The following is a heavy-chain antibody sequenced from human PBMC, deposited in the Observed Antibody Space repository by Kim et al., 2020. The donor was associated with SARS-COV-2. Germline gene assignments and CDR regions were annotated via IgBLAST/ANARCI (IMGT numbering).Heavy chain of an antibody. CDR1: GGSISSSSYY. V-gene: IGHV4-39*07. D-gene: IGHD3-9*01. CDR3: SRVFDYDILTGYSNPIGVGGPSNWFGP. CDR2: IYYSGST. Sequence: SETLSLTCTVSGGSISSSSYYWGWIRQPPGKGLEWIGSIYYSGSTYYNPSLKSRVTISVDTSKNQFSLKLSSVTAADTAVYYCSRVFDYDILTGYSNPIGVGGPSNWFGPWGQGTLVTVSS. J-gene: IGHJ5*02.